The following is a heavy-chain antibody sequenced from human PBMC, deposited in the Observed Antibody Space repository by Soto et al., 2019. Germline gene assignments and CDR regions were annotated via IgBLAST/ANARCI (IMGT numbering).Heavy chain of an antibody. CDR2: ISGSGGSI. CDR1: GFTFSSYA. J-gene: IGHJ5*02. Sequence: EVQLLQSGGGLVQPGGSLRLSCAASGFTFSSYAMNWVRQAPGKGLEWVSVISGSGGSIYYADSVKGQFTISRDNSYNTLHLEMNSLRAEDTAVYYCAKDGRYSNGWFDPWGQGTLVTVSS. D-gene: IGHD5-18*01. V-gene: IGHV3-23*01. CDR3: AKDGRYSNGWFDP.